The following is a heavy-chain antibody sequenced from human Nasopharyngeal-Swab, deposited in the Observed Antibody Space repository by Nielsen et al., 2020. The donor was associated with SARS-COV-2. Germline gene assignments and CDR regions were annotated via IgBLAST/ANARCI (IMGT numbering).Heavy chain of an antibody. CDR3: ARIGGYYYDSSGQSTNREDPRYYYYGMDV. CDR1: GGSISSYY. Sequence: SETLSLTCTVSGGSISSYYWSWIRQPPGKGLEWIGYIYYSGSTNYNPSLKSRVTISVDTSKNQFSLKLSSVTAADTAVYYCARIGGYYYDSSGQSTNREDPRYYYYGMDVWGQGTTVTVSS. V-gene: IGHV4-59*13. D-gene: IGHD3-22*01. CDR2: IYYSGST. J-gene: IGHJ6*02.